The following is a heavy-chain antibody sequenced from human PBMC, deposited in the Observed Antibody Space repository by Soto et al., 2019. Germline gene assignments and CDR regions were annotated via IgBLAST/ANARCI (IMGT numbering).Heavy chain of an antibody. Sequence: GGSLRLSCAASGFTFSSYDMHWVRQATGKGLEWVSAISGSGGSTYYADSVKGRFTISRDNSKNTLYLQMNSLRAEDTAVYYCAKLDGTYGDYAGWFDPWGQGTLVTVPQ. CDR2: ISGSGGST. CDR3: AKLDGTYGDYAGWFDP. CDR1: GFTFSSYD. D-gene: IGHD4-17*01. J-gene: IGHJ5*02. V-gene: IGHV3-23*01.